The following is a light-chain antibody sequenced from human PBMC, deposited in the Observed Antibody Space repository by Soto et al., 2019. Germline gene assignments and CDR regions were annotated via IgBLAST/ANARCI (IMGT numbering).Light chain of an antibody. CDR2: GAS. CDR3: QQYDDWLRLT. J-gene: IGKJ4*01. Sequence: EIVMTQSPATLSVSPGERATLSCRASQSVNIYLAWYQQIPGQAPRLLIFGASSRATGIPARFSGSGSGTEFNLTISRMQSEDFAVYFCQQYDDWLRLTFGGGNKVEIK. V-gene: IGKV3D-15*01. CDR1: QSVNIY.